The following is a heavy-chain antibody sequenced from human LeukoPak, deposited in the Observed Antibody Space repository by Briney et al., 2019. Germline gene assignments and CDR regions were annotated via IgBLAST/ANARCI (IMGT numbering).Heavy chain of an antibody. CDR3: AKGSRGYNSGYLDY. CDR2: ISGGAGGT. D-gene: IGHD6-19*01. CDR1: GITLSNYG. J-gene: IGHJ4*02. V-gene: IGHV3-23*01. Sequence: PGGSLRLSCAVSGITLSNYGMSWVRQAPGKGLERVAGISGGAGGTTYADSVKGRFTTSRDNSLDRLFLQMNSLRADDTAVYFCAKGSRGYNSGYLDYWGQGALVTVSS.